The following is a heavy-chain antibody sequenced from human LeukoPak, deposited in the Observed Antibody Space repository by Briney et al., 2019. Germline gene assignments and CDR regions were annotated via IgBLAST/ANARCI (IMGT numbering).Heavy chain of an antibody. J-gene: IGHJ4*02. CDR1: GFSFPCHW. Sequence: PGESLKIYCKGSGFSFPCHWIGWVRHMPVQGLEWMGIIYSSDSDTRYSPSFQGQVTISANKSISTAYLQWSSLKASDTAMYYCARPGDCSGGSCYGTSFVDYWGQGTLVTVSS. CDR3: ARPGDCSGGSCYGTSFVDY. D-gene: IGHD2-15*01. V-gene: IGHV5-51*01. CDR2: IYSSDSDT.